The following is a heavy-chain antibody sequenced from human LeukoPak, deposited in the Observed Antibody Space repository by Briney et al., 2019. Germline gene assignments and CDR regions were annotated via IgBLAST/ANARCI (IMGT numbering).Heavy chain of an antibody. J-gene: IGHJ3*02. Sequence: ASVKVSCKASGYTFTGYYMHWVRQAPGQGLEWMGWINPNSGGTNYAQRLQGRVTMTTDTSTSTAYMELRSLRSDDTAVYYCACTVGADIPDAFDIWGQGTMVTVSS. CDR3: ACTVGADIPDAFDI. CDR2: INPNSGGT. V-gene: IGHV1-2*02. CDR1: GYTFTGYY. D-gene: IGHD1-26*01.